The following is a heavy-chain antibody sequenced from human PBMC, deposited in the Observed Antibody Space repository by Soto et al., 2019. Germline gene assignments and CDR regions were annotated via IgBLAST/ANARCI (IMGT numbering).Heavy chain of an antibody. J-gene: IGHJ6*02. V-gene: IGHV1-46*01. Sequence: ASVKVSCKASGYTFTRYYMHWVRQAPGQGLEWMGIINPSGGSTRYAEKFQGRVTMTRDTSTSTVYMEVSSLRSEDTAVYFCARDRDYSNYDFYYYGMDAWGQGTTVT. D-gene: IGHD4-4*01. CDR2: INPSGGST. CDR3: ARDRDYSNYDFYYYGMDA. CDR1: GYTFTRYY.